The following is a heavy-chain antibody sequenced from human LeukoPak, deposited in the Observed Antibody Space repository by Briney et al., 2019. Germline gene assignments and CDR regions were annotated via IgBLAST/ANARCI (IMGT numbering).Heavy chain of an antibody. CDR1: GFTFSSYA. Sequence: SGGSLRLSCAASGFTFSSYAMHWVRQAPGKGLEWVAVISYDGSNKYYADSVKGRFTISRDNAKKSLFLQLNSLRADDTAVYYCARRTGSQAFDYWGQGTLVTVSS. V-gene: IGHV3-30*04. J-gene: IGHJ4*02. D-gene: IGHD2-8*02. CDR3: ARRTGSQAFDY. CDR2: ISYDGSNK.